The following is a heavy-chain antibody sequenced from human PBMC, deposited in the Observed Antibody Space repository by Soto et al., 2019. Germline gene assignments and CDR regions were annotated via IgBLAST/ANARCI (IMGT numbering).Heavy chain of an antibody. CDR1: GFTFSNAW. Sequence: PGGSLRLSCAASGFTFSNAWMSWVRQAPGKGLEWVGRIKSKTDGGTTDYAAPVKGRFTISRDDSKNTLYLQMNSLKTEDTAVYYCTTDCFGTSCSYYFDYWGQGTLVTVSS. CDR2: IKSKTDGGTT. D-gene: IGHD2-2*01. V-gene: IGHV3-15*01. J-gene: IGHJ4*02. CDR3: TTDCFGTSCSYYFDY.